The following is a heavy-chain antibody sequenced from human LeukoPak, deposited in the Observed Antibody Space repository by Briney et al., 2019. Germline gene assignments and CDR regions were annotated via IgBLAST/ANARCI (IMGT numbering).Heavy chain of an antibody. CDR2: IRYDGSNK. J-gene: IGHJ6*03. CDR3: AKGGSTRDYYYYYYMDV. V-gene: IGHV3-30*02. D-gene: IGHD3-10*01. Sequence: GGSLRLPCAASGFTFISYGMHWVRQAPGKGLEWVAFIRYDGSNKYYADSVKGRFTISRDNSKNTLYLQMNSLRAEDTAVYYCAKGGSTRDYYYYYYMDVWGKGTTVTISS. CDR1: GFTFISYG.